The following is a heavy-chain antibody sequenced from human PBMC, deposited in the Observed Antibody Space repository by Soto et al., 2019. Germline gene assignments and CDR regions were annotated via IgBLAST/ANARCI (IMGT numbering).Heavy chain of an antibody. CDR3: ARDFGATTDAFDI. V-gene: IGHV1-2*04. CDR2: INPNSGGT. Sequence: GASVKVSCKASGYTFTGYYMHWVRQAPGQGLEWMGWINPNSGGTNYAQKFQGWVTMTRDTSISTAYMELSRLRSDDTAVYYCARDFGATTDAFDIWGQGTMVTVSS. CDR1: GYTFTGYY. J-gene: IGHJ3*02. D-gene: IGHD3-10*01.